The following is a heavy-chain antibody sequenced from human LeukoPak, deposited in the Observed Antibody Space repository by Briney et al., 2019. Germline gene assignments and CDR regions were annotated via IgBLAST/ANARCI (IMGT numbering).Heavy chain of an antibody. CDR3: AKSAYYDSSGFYREYYFDY. Sequence: GGSLRLSCAASRFTFNNYAMSWVRQAPGKGLEWVSTISGSGGSTYYADSVKGRFTISRDNSKNTLHLQMNSLRAEDTAVYYCAKSAYYDSSGFYREYYFDYWGQGTLVTVSS. D-gene: IGHD3-22*01. V-gene: IGHV3-23*01. CDR2: ISGSGGST. J-gene: IGHJ4*02. CDR1: RFTFNNYA.